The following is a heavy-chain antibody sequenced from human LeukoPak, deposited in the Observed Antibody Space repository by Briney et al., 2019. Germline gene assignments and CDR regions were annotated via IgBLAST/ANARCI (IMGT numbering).Heavy chain of an antibody. V-gene: IGHV4-59*01. CDR3: ARAGGVKTAALDLDY. CDR1: GGSISYYY. CDR2: ISDGESP. Sequence: SETLSLTCSVSGGSISYYYWSWIRQFPGKGLEWIGYISDGESPDYNPSLQSRVTIYVDSSKNQFFLNLTSVTTADTAVYYCARAGGVKTAALDLDYWGQGTLVTVSS. D-gene: IGHD6-25*01. J-gene: IGHJ4*02.